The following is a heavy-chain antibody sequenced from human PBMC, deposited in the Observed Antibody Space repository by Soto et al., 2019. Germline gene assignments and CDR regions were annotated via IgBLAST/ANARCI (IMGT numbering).Heavy chain of an antibody. J-gene: IGHJ6*02. CDR3: ARDTAAARDYYGMDV. CDR2: ISYDGSNK. CDR1: GFTFSNYA. Sequence: PGGSLRLSCAASGFTFSNYAMHWVRQAPGKGLEWVAVISYDGSNKYYADSVKGRFTISRDNSKNTLYLQMNSLRAEDTAVYYCARDTAAARDYYGMDVWGQGTTVTV. D-gene: IGHD6-13*01. V-gene: IGHV3-30-3*01.